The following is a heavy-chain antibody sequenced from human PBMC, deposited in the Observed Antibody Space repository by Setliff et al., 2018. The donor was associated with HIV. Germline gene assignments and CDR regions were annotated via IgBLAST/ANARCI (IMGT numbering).Heavy chain of an antibody. D-gene: IGHD3-10*01. V-gene: IGHV4-34*01. CDR2: INHSGST. CDR1: GGSFSGYY. CDR3: ARGFAGLGRPFDP. Sequence: PSETLSLTCAVYGGSFSGYYWSWIRQPPGKGLEWIGEINHSGSTNYNPSLKSRVTISVDTSKNQFSLKLSSVTAADTAVYYCARGFAGLGRPFDPWGQGTLVTVSS. J-gene: IGHJ5*02.